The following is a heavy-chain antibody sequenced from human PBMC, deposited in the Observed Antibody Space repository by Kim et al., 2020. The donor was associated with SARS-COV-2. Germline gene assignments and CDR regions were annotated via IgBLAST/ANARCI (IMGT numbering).Heavy chain of an antibody. CDR2: IYIGST. J-gene: IGHJ4*02. CDR1: GGSISSGPYY. Sequence: SETLSLTCTVSGGSISSGPYYWGWIRQPPGKGLEWVGSIYIGSTYQNPSLKSRVTMSADTSKDQFSLKLTSVTAADTAVYFCARGTSGYNLFYWGQGTLV. CDR3: ARGTSGYNLFY. D-gene: IGHD5-12*01. V-gene: IGHV4-39*07.